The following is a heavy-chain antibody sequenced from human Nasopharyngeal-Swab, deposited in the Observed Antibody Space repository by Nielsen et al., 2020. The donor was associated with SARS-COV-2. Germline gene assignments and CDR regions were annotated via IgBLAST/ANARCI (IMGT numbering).Heavy chain of an antibody. Sequence: SETLSLTCTVSGGSISSGSYYWSWIRQPAGKGLEWIGRIYTSGSTNYNPSLKSRVTISVDTSKNQFSLKLSSVTAAGTAVYYCARGSLYCSSTSCYGVGDYYYYGMDVWGQGTTVTISS. CDR1: GGSISSGSYY. D-gene: IGHD2-2*01. CDR3: ARGSLYCSSTSCYGVGDYYYYGMDV. CDR2: IYTSGST. J-gene: IGHJ6*02. V-gene: IGHV4-61*02.